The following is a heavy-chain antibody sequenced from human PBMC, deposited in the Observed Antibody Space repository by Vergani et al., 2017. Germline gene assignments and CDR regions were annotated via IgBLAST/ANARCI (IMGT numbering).Heavy chain of an antibody. Sequence: QVQLVQSGADVKKPGCSVKVSCKASGGTFSSYAISWVRQAPGQGLEWMGGIIPIFGTANYAQKFQVRVTITADESTRTAYMELSSLRSEDTAVSYCARASCSGGSCYRGFEYWGQGSLITVSS. CDR1: GGTFSSYA. D-gene: IGHD2-15*01. CDR3: ARASCSGGSCYRGFEY. J-gene: IGHJ4*02. V-gene: IGHV1-69*01. CDR2: IIPIFGTA.